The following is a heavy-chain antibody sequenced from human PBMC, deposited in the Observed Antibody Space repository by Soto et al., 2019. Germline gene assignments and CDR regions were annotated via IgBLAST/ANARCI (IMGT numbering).Heavy chain of an antibody. J-gene: IGHJ6*02. Sequence: QVQIQESGPRLVKPSGTLSLTCTVSGDSVSSNSWWSWVRQPPGKGLEWIGEIYHSGSTNYNSSLNSRVSISIDKSKNQFSLNMYSVTAADAAGFYGALAPRGYGMDGWGQGTKVSVSS. CDR1: GDSVSSNSW. V-gene: IGHV4-4*02. CDR2: IYHSGST. CDR3: ALAPRGYGMDG.